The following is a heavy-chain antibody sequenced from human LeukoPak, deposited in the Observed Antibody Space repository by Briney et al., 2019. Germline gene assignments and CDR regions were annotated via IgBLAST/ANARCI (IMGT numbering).Heavy chain of an antibody. CDR3: ATSGYSYDGDY. J-gene: IGHJ4*02. V-gene: IGHV4-34*01. CDR2: INHSGST. CDR1: GGSFSGYY. Sequence: SETLSLTCAVYGGSFSGYYWSWIRQPPGKGLEWIGEINHSGSTNYNPSLKSRVTISVDTSKNQFSLKLSSVTAADTAVYYCATSGYSYDGDYWGQGTLVTVSS. D-gene: IGHD5-18*01.